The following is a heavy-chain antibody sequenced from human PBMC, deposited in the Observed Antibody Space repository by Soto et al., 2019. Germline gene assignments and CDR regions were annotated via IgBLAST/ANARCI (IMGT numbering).Heavy chain of an antibody. CDR3: ARVLTYSYNLVDS. V-gene: IGHV4-31*03. Sequence: RSETLSLTCTVSGGSINSGGFYWTWIRQHPGKGLEWIGYIFYSGSTYYNPSLKSRVTISIDTSKNQFSLNLTSVTAADTAVYYCARVLTYSYNLVDSWGQGTLVTVSX. CDR1: GGSINSGGFY. CDR2: IFYSGST. D-gene: IGHD2-15*01. J-gene: IGHJ5*01.